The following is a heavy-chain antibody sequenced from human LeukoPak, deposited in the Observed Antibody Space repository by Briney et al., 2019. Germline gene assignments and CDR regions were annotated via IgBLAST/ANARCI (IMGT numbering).Heavy chain of an antibody. CDR3: ARDWGRLAVGGRDF. V-gene: IGHV3-48*03. CDR1: GFTFSISE. Sequence: QTEGSLRLSCAAPGFTFSISEMNWVRKAPGKGLEWVSYTSRSGSTMYYADSVKGRFTISRDNAKNSLYLQMNSLRVEDPAVYYCARDWGRLAVGGRDFWGQGTLVSVSS. CDR2: TSRSGSTM. J-gene: IGHJ4*02. D-gene: IGHD2-15*01.